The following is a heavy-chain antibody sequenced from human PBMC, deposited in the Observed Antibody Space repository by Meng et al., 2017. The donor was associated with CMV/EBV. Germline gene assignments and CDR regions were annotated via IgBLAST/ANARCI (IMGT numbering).Heavy chain of an antibody. Sequence: QLQLQESGPGLVKPSETLSLTCTVPGGSISSSSYSWGWIRQPPGKGLEWIGSSYYSGSTYYHPSLKSRVTISVDTSKNQFSLKLSSVTAADTAVYYCARDLRLVAVAGNWFDPWGQGTLVTVSS. J-gene: IGHJ5*02. CDR2: SYYSGST. CDR3: ARDLRLVAVAGNWFDP. CDR1: GGSISSSSYS. V-gene: IGHV4-39*07. D-gene: IGHD6-19*01.